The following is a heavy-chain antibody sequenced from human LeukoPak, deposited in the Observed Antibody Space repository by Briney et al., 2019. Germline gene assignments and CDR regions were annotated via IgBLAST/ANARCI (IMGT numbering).Heavy chain of an antibody. CDR3: ARGGPSEHYYYYGMDV. CDR2: VSYDGSNK. CDR1: GFTFSSHA. V-gene: IGHV3-30*04. D-gene: IGHD1-14*01. J-gene: IGHJ6*02. Sequence: GGSLRLSCAASGFTFSSHAMHWVRQAPGKGLEWVAVVSYDGSNKYYADSVKGRFTISRDNSKNTLYLQMNSLRAEDTALYYCARGGPSEHYYYYGMDVWGQGTMVTVSS.